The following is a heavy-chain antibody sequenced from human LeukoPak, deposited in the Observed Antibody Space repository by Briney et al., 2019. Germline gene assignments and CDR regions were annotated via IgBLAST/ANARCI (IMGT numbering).Heavy chain of an antibody. CDR2: ISNDGSKK. CDR3: AKGSKEVLFTRDHYMDV. Sequence: PGRSLRLSSAASGFTFSNYAIHWVRQAPGKGLEWVAVISNDGSKKYYADSVKGRFTISRDNSKNTLYLQMNSLRAEDTAVYYCAKGSKEVLFTRDHYMDVWGKGTTVTISS. CDR1: GFTFSNYA. V-gene: IGHV3-30*01. J-gene: IGHJ6*03. D-gene: IGHD3-3*01.